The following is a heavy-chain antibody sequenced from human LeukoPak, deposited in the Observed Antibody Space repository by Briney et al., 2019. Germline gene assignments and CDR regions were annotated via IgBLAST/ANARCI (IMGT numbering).Heavy chain of an antibody. CDR1: GGSISSSNW. CDR3: ASVNQIYVWGTES. D-gene: IGHD3-16*01. Sequence: SETLSLTCAVSGGSISSSNWWSWVRQPPGKGLEWIGRVYHSGSTSYNPSLKSRVTISVDKSKNQFSLKLNSVTAADTAVYYCASVNQIYVWGTESWGQGTLVTVSS. J-gene: IGHJ4*02. CDR2: VYHSGST. V-gene: IGHV4-4*02.